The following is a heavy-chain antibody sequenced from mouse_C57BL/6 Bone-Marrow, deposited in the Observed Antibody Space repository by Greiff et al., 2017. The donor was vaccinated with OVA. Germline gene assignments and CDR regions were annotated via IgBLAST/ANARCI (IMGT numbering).Heavy chain of an antibody. D-gene: IGHD2-1*01. V-gene: IGHV1-80*01. J-gene: IGHJ2*01. CDR3: ARSGYGNYGDYFDY. Sequence: QVQLQQSGAELVKPGASVKISCKAYGYAFSSYWMNWVKQRPGKGLEWIGQIYPGDGDTNYNGKFKGKATLTADKSASTAYMQLSSLTSEDSAVYFCARSGYGNYGDYFDYWGQGTTLTVSS. CDR1: GYAFSSYW. CDR2: IYPGDGDT.